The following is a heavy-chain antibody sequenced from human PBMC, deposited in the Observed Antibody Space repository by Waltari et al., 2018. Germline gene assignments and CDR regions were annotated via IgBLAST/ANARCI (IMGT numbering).Heavy chain of an antibody. Sequence: QVQLVQSGAEVKKPGASVKVSCKASGYTFTSYAMHWVRQAPGQRLEWMGWINAGNGNTKYSQKFQGRVTITRDTSASTAYMELSSLRSEDTAVYYCARDFMLWDSSWFDPWGQGTLVTVSS. D-gene: IGHD2-2*01. J-gene: IGHJ5*02. V-gene: IGHV1-3*01. CDR2: INAGNGNT. CDR1: GYTFTSYA. CDR3: ARDFMLWDSSWFDP.